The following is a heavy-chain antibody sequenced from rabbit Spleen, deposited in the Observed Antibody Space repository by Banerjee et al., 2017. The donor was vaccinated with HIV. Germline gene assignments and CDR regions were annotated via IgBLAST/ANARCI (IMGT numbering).Heavy chain of an antibody. V-gene: IGHV1S47*01. D-gene: IGHD4-2*01. CDR2: IYTAGGST. J-gene: IGHJ6*01. Sequence: QELLVESGGGLVQPEGSLTLTCTASGFSFSDIYWISWVRQAPGKGLEWIAYIYTAGGSTYYASWAKSRFTITRSTSLNTLYLQLNSLTVADTATYFCARATSGTDRYADLWGPGTLVTVS. CDR1: GFSFSDIYW. CDR3: ARATSGTDRYADL.